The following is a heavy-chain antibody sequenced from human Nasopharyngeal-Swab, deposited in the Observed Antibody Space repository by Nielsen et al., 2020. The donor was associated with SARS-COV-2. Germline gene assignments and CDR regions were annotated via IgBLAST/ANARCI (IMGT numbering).Heavy chain of an antibody. CDR1: GFTFSSYE. CDR2: ISSSGSTI. CDR3: ARDDSSPHVGAFDI. J-gene: IGHJ3*02. Sequence: GESLKISCAASGFTFSSYEMNWVRQAPGKGLEWVSYISSSGSTIYYADSVKGRFTISRDNAKNSLYLQMNSLRAEVTAVYYCARDDSSPHVGAFDIWGQGTMVTVSS. D-gene: IGHD3-22*01. V-gene: IGHV3-48*03.